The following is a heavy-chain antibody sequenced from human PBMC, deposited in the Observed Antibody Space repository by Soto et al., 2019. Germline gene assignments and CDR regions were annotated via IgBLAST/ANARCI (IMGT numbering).Heavy chain of an antibody. V-gene: IGHV3-23*01. Sequence: GGSLRLSCAASGFTFSGYTMSWVRQAPGKGLEWVSAISGSGGSTYYADSVKGRFTISRDNSKNTLYMQMNSLRAEDTAVYYCAKGRGFSYGYFDSWGQGTLVTVSS. J-gene: IGHJ4*02. CDR2: ISGSGGST. CDR3: AKGRGFSYGYFDS. D-gene: IGHD5-18*01. CDR1: GFTFSGYT.